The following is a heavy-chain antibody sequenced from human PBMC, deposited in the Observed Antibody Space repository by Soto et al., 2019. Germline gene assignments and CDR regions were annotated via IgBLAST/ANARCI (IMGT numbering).Heavy chain of an antibody. CDR2: IDPSDSYT. D-gene: IGHD3-22*01. J-gene: IGHJ4*02. Sequence: HGESLKISCKGSGYSFTSYWISWVRQMPGKGLEWMGRIDPSDSYTNYNPSFQGHVTISADKSISTAYLQWSSLKASDTAMYYCARHREYYDSSGYHSILDYWGQGTLVTVSS. CDR1: GYSFTSYW. V-gene: IGHV5-10-1*01. CDR3: ARHREYYDSSGYHSILDY.